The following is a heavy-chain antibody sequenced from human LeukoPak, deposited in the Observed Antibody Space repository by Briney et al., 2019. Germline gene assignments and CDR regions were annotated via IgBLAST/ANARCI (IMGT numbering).Heavy chain of an antibody. CDR2: ISDNGGET. CDR1: GFTFTDYA. Sequence: GGSLRLSCAASGFTFTDYAMSWVRQAPEKGLEWISTISDNGGETYYADSVKGRFAISRDNSKNTLFLQMNSLRAEDSAVYYCATNRERDPSVYYLVGGQGTLITVSS. CDR3: ATNRERDPSVYYLV. J-gene: IGHJ4*02. V-gene: IGHV3-23*01. D-gene: IGHD3-22*01.